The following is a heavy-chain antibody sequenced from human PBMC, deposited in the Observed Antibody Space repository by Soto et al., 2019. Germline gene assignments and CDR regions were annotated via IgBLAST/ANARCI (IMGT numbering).Heavy chain of an antibody. CDR1: GYTFTSYG. D-gene: IGHD3-3*01. Sequence: ASVKVSCKASGYTFTSYGISWVRQAPGQGLEWMGWISAYNGNTNYAQKLQGRVTMTTDTSTSTAYMELRSLRSDDTAVYYCARLWSGYSSYGNWFDPWGQGTLVTVSS. V-gene: IGHV1-18*01. J-gene: IGHJ5*02. CDR2: ISAYNGNT. CDR3: ARLWSGYSSYGNWFDP.